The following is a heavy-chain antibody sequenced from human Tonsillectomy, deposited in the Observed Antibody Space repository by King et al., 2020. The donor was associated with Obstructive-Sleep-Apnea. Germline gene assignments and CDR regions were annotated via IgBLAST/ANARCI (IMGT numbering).Heavy chain of an antibody. J-gene: IGHJ3*02. Sequence: VQLQESGPGLVKPSQTLSLTCTVSGGSISSGGYYWSWIRQHPGKGLEWIGYIYYSGSTYYNPSPKSRVTISVDTSKNQFSLKLSSVTAADTAVYYCARDQYYDILTGYSQRAFDIWGQGTMVTVSS. V-gene: IGHV4-31*03. D-gene: IGHD3-9*01. CDR1: GGSISSGGYY. CDR3: ARDQYYDILTGYSQRAFDI. CDR2: IYYSGST.